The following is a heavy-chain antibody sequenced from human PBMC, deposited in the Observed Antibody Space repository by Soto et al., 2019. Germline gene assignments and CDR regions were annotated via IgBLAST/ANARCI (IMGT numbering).Heavy chain of an antibody. CDR2: IIPIFGTA. J-gene: IGHJ6*02. V-gene: IGHV1-69*13. D-gene: IGHD4-4*01. Sequence: SVKVSCKASGGTFSSYAISWVRQAPGQGLEWMGGIIPIFGTANYAQKFQGRVTITADESTSTAYMELSSLRSEDTAVYYCSRGLAVTSASVPYYYYYGMDVWGQGTTVTVSS. CDR3: SRGLAVTSASVPYYYYYGMDV. CDR1: GGTFSSYA.